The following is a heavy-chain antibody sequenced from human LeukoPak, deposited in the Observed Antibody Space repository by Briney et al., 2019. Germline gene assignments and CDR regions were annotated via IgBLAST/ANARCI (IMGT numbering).Heavy chain of an antibody. D-gene: IGHD2-15*01. CDR2: INHSGST. CDR1: GGSFSGYY. V-gene: IGHV4-34*01. J-gene: IGHJ6*02. Sequence: SETLSLTCAVYGGSFSGYYWSWIRQPPGKGLEWIGEINHSGSTNYNRSLKSRVTISVDTSKNQFSLKLSSVTAADTAVYYCARANPRKYCSGGSCSKVYYYYYGMDVWGQGTTVTVSS. CDR3: ARANPRKYCSGGSCSKVYYYYYGMDV.